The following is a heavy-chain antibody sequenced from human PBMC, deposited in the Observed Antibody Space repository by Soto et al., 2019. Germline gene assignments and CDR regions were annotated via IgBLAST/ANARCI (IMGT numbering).Heavy chain of an antibody. Sequence: EVQLVESGGGLVQPGRSLRLSCAASGFTFDDYAMHWVRQAPGKGLEWVSGITWNSGTIGYADSVKGRFTISRDNAKNSLYLQMNSLRAEDTALYYCAQDSGRDGYTPFDYWGQGTLVTVSS. CDR2: ITWNSGTI. D-gene: IGHD5-12*01. V-gene: IGHV3-9*01. CDR3: AQDSGRDGYTPFDY. J-gene: IGHJ4*02. CDR1: GFTFDDYA.